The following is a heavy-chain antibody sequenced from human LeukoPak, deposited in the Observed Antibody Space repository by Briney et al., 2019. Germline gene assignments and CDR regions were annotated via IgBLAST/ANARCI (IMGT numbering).Heavy chain of an antibody. Sequence: GGSLRLSCAASGFTFSSYAMHWFRQAPGKGLEGVAGISYDGSNKYYADSVKGRFTISRDNSKNTLYLQMNSLRAEDTAVYYCATAHRHYFYASSGPGGPFDYWGQGTLVTVSS. CDR2: ISYDGSNK. CDR3: ATAHRHYFYASSGPGGPFDY. J-gene: IGHJ4*02. V-gene: IGHV3-30-3*01. D-gene: IGHD3-22*01. CDR1: GFTFSSYA.